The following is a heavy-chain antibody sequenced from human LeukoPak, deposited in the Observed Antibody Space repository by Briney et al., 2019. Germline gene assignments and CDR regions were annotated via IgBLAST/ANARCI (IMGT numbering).Heavy chain of an antibody. J-gene: IGHJ3*02. Sequence: GGSLRLSCLASGFTFSSYAMHWVRQAPGKGLEYVSAISSNGGSTYYADSVKGRFTISRDNSKNTLYLQMSSLRAEDTAVYYCVKDLGVAGTVAFDIWGQGTMVTVSS. CDR3: VKDLGVAGTVAFDI. CDR2: ISSNGGST. CDR1: GFTFSSYA. V-gene: IGHV3-64D*06. D-gene: IGHD6-19*01.